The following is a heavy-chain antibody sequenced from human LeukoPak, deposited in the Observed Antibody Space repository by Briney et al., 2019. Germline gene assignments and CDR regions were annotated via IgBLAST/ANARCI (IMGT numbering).Heavy chain of an antibody. V-gene: IGHV3-13*05. CDR3: ARSRSLLLHGMDV. CDR1: GFTFSSYD. J-gene: IGHJ6*04. CDR2: IGTAGDP. Sequence: GGSLRLSCAASGFTFSSYDMRWVRQGKGLEWVSAIGTAGDPYYPGSVKGRFTISRENAKNSLYLQMNSLRAGDTAVYYCARSRSLLLHGMDVWGKGTTVTVSS. D-gene: IGHD2-15*01.